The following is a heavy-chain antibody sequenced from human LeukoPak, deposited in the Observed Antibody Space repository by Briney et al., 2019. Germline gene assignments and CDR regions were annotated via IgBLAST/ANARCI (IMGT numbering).Heavy chain of an antibody. V-gene: IGHV3-7*01. J-gene: IGHJ4*02. D-gene: IGHD4-11*01. CDR1: GFPFSNYW. CDR2: IKQDGGEK. CDR3: AREDHSNYNY. Sequence: PGGSLRLSCAVSGFPFSNYWMSWVRQAPGKGLEWVANIKQDGGEKFYVDSVKGRFTISRDNAKNSLYLQMNYLRAEDTAVYYCAREDHSNYNYWGQGTLVTVSS.